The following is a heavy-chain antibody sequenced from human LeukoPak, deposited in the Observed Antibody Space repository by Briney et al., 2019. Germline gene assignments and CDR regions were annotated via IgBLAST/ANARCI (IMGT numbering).Heavy chain of an antibody. CDR3: ARRSGNYCFDY. Sequence: GESLKISCKTSGYSFTTYWIGWVRQMPGKGLEWVGIIFPGDSDTRYSPSFQGQVTISADKSISTAYLQWSSLKASDTAVYYCARRSGNYCFDYWGQGTLVTVSS. CDR2: IFPGDSDT. J-gene: IGHJ4*02. CDR1: GYSFTTYW. V-gene: IGHV5-51*01. D-gene: IGHD1-26*01.